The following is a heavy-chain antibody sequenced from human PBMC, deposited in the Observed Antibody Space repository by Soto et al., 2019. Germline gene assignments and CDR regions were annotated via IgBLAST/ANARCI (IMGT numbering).Heavy chain of an antibody. D-gene: IGHD1-20*01. CDR3: ATSQKGYNWNYFDH. V-gene: IGHV4-39*01. CDR1: GASISGSYYY. J-gene: IGHJ4*02. CDR2: VFYTGFT. Sequence: SETLSLTCAVSGASISGSYYYWAWLRQSPGKGPEWIGSVFYTGFTPYNPSLESRVSVSVDTSKSQFSLKLSAVTAADTAVYYCATSQKGYNWNYFDHWGQGALVTVSS.